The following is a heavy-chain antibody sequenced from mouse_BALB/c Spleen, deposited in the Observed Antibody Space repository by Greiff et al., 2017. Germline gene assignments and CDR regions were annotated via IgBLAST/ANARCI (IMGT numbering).Heavy chain of an antibody. J-gene: IGHJ3*01. CDR3: ARSQFITTATGFAY. V-gene: IGHV5-17*02. Sequence: DVQLVESGGGLVQPGGSRKLSCAASGFTFSSFGMHWVRQAPEKGLEWVAYISSGSSTIYYADTVKGRFTISRDNPKNTLFLQMTSLRSEDTAMYYCARSQFITTATGFAYWGQGTLVTVSA. D-gene: IGHD1-2*01. CDR2: ISSGSSTI. CDR1: GFTFSSFG.